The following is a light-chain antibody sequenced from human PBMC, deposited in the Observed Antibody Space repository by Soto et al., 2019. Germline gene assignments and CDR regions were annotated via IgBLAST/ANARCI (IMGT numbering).Light chain of an antibody. J-gene: IGLJ3*02. Sequence: QSVLTQPPSASGSPGQSVTISCTGTSSDVGAYNYVSWYQQYPGKAPKLMIYEVTKRPSGVPDRFSGSKSGNTASLTVSGLQAEDEADYYCTSYVGNNIWVFGGGTQLTV. CDR3: TSYVGNNIWV. V-gene: IGLV2-8*01. CDR1: SSDVGAYNY. CDR2: EVT.